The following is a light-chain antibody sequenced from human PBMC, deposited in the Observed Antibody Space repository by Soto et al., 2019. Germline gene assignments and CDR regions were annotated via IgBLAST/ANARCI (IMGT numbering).Light chain of an antibody. J-gene: IGLJ2*01. V-gene: IGLV1-44*01. CDR1: SSNIGSNT. CDR2: SNN. CDR3: AAWYDSLNGVV. Sequence: QSVLTQPASASGTPGQRVTISCSGISSNIGSNTVNWYQQLPGTAPKLLIYSNNQRPSGVPDRFSCSKSGTSASLDISGLQSEDEADYYCAAWYDSLNGVVFGGGIKVTVL.